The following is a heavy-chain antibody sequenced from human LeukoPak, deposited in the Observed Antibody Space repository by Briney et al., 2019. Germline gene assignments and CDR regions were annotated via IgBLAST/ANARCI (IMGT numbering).Heavy chain of an antibody. J-gene: IGHJ5*02. V-gene: IGHV4-59*01. D-gene: IGHD2-15*01. Sequence: SETLSLTCTVSGGSISSYYWSWIRQPPGKGLEWIGYIYYSGSTNYNPSLKSRVAISVDTSKNQFSLKLSSVTSADTAVYYCARGSTRDKFDPWGQGTLVTVSS. CDR1: GGSISSYY. CDR2: IYYSGST. CDR3: ARGSTRDKFDP.